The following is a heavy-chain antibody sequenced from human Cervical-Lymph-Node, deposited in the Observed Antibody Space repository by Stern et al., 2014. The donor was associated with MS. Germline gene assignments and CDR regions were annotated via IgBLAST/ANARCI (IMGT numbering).Heavy chain of an antibody. CDR1: GFTFRTYG. Sequence: VQLVESGGGVAQPGRSLRLSCEASGFTFRTYGMHWVRQAPGKGLEWVAVIWFDGSNQNYADSVKGRFTISRDNSKNTLFLQMNSLRAEDTAVYYCAREKGACNGDYCHVTFDYWGQGTLVTVSS. J-gene: IGHJ4*02. D-gene: IGHD3-22*01. CDR2: IWFDGSNQ. V-gene: IGHV3-33*01. CDR3: AREKGACNGDYCHVTFDY.